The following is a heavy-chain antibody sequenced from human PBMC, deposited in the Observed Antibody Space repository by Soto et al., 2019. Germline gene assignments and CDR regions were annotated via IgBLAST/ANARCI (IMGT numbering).Heavy chain of an antibody. CDR1: GYTFTGYY. CDR2: INPNSGGT. J-gene: IGHJ6*02. D-gene: IGHD3-22*01. V-gene: IGHV1-2*04. CDR3: AREDRNYYYGMDV. Sequence: QVQLVQSGAEVKKPGASVKVSCKASGYTFTGYYMHWVRQAPGQGLEWMGWINPNSGGTKYAQKFQGWVTMTRDTSISTAYMELSRLRSDDTAVYYCAREDRNYYYGMDVWGQGTTVTVSS.